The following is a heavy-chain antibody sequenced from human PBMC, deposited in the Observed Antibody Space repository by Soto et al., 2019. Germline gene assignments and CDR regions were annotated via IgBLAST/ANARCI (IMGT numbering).Heavy chain of an antibody. CDR3: AKDYYFDY. CDR2: VSVYGDT. CDR1: GFTFSSHA. J-gene: IGHJ4*02. V-gene: IGHV3-23*01. Sequence: DVQLFDSGGGLVQPGGSLRLSCAASGFTFSSHAMSWVRQAPGKGLEWVLSVSVYGDTYYADSVKGRFTISRDNSKTTLFLQMSSLRAEDTAVYYCAKDYYFDYWGQGTLVTVSS.